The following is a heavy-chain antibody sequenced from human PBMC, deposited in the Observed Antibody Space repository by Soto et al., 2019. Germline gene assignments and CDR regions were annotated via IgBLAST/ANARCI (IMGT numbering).Heavy chain of an antibody. CDR3: ARSTPIVVVPAAIYYGMDV. Sequence: ASVKVSCKASGGTFSSYAINWVRQAPGQGLEWMGGIIPIFGTANYAQKFQGRVTITADESTSTAYMELSSLRSEDTAVYYCARSTPIVVVPAAIYYGMDVWGQGNTVTVSS. J-gene: IGHJ6*01. V-gene: IGHV1-69*13. D-gene: IGHD2-2*01. CDR1: GGTFSSYA. CDR2: IIPIFGTA.